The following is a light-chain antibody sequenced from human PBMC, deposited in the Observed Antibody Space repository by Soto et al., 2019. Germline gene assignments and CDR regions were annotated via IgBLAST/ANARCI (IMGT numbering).Light chain of an antibody. J-gene: IGKJ1*01. V-gene: IGKV3-20*01. CDR2: GAS. CDR1: QSVSSSY. Sequence: EIVLTQSPGTLSLSPGERATLSCRASQSVSSSYLAWYQQKPGQAPRLVLYGASSRATGIPDRFSSTGSGTDFTLTISRLEPEDFAVYYCQQYGSSLLTFGQGTKVELK. CDR3: QQYGSSLLT.